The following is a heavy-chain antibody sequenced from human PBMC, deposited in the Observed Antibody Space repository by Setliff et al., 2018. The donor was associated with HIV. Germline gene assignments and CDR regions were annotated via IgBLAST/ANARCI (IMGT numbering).Heavy chain of an antibody. CDR1: GYTFTGYY. CDR3: AADLEGNYYDSSGYFG. V-gene: IGHV1-2*06. D-gene: IGHD3-22*01. CDR2: INPIGGGT. Sequence: ASVKVSCKASGYTFTGYYLHWVRQAPGQGLEWMGRINPIGGGTNYAQRFQGRVTITRDMSTSTAYMELSSLRSEDTAVYYCAADLEGNYYDSSGYFGWGQGTLVTVSS. J-gene: IGHJ4*02.